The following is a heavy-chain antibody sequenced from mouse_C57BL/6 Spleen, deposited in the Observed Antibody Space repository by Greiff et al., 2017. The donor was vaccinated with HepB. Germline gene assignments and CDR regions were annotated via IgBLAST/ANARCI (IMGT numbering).Heavy chain of an antibody. CDR1: GYAFSSSW. CDR3: AREGGYYYGSSYYFDY. D-gene: IGHD1-1*01. J-gene: IGHJ2*01. CDR2: IYPGDGDT. V-gene: IGHV1-82*01. Sequence: QVQLQQSGPELVKPGASVKISCKASGYAFSSSWMNWVKQRPGKGLEWIGRIYPGDGDTNYNGKFKGKATLTADKSSSTAYMQLSSLTSEDSAVYFCAREGGYYYGSSYYFDYWGQGTTLTVSS.